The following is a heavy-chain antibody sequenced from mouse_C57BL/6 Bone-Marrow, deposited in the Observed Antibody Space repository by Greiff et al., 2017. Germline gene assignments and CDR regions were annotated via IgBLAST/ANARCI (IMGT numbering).Heavy chain of an antibody. CDR2: ISSGSSTI. V-gene: IGHV5-17*01. Sequence: EVQGVESGGGLVKPGGSLKPSCAASGFTFSDYGMHWVRQAPEKGLERVAYISSGSSTIYYADTVKGRFPISRDNAKNTLFLQMTSLRSEDTAMYYCARDGSTWFAYWGQGTLVTVSA. J-gene: IGHJ3*01. CDR1: GFTFSDYG. D-gene: IGHD1-1*01. CDR3: ARDGSTWFAY.